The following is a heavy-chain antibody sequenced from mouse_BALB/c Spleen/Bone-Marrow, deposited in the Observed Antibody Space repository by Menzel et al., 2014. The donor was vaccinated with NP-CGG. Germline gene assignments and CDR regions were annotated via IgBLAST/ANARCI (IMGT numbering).Heavy chain of an antibody. J-gene: IGHJ4*01. CDR2: ISSGGSYT. V-gene: IGHV5-9-4*01. CDR1: GFTFSSYA. D-gene: IGHD3-2*02. CDR3: ARSPQRDYAMDY. Sequence: EVKLLESGGGLVKPGGSLKLSCAASGFTFSSYAMSWVRQSPEKRLEWVAEISSGGSYTYYPDTVTGRFTISRDNAKNTLYLEMSSLRSEDTATYYCARSPQRDYAMDYWGQGTSVTVSS.